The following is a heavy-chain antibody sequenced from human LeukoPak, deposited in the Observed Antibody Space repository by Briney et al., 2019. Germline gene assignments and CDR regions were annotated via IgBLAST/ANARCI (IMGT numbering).Heavy chain of an antibody. CDR1: GISFSKSA. CDR2: IRLGDGST. Sequence: GGSLRLFCGASGISFSKSAISWVRQAPGKGLEWVSAIRLGDGSTFYADSVKGRFTISKDNSKTTVYLRMNSLRVEDTAMYYCMKDPHYSDTSGHWGQGTLVTVSS. V-gene: IGHV3-23*01. J-gene: IGHJ4*02. CDR3: MKDPHYSDTSGH. D-gene: IGHD3-22*01.